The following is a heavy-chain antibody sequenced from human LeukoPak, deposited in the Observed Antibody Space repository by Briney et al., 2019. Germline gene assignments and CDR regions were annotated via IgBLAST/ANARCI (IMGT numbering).Heavy chain of an antibody. CDR1: GVNFDDYA. Sequence: GGSLRLSCAASGVNFDDYAMHWVRQSPGTGLEWVAGLNWDSRSMAYADSVRGRFTISRDNAKNSLYLQMNSLRPEDTALYYCAKDIAEWLSYPTLGYWGQGTLVTVSS. J-gene: IGHJ4*02. CDR2: LNWDSRSM. D-gene: IGHD3-3*01. V-gene: IGHV3-9*01. CDR3: AKDIAEWLSYPTLGY.